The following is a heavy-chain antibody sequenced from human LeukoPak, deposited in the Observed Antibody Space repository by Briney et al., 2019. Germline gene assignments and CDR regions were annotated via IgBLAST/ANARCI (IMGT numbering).Heavy chain of an antibody. Sequence: GGSLRLSCAASGFTFSSYGMHWVRQAPGKGLEWVAVIWYGGSNKYYADSVKGRFTISRDNSKNTLYLQMNSLRAEDTAVYYCAKAATSSSTIMDAFDIWGQGTMVTVSS. CDR2: IWYGGSNK. CDR3: AKAATSSSTIMDAFDI. J-gene: IGHJ3*02. D-gene: IGHD2-2*01. CDR1: GFTFSSYG. V-gene: IGHV3-33*06.